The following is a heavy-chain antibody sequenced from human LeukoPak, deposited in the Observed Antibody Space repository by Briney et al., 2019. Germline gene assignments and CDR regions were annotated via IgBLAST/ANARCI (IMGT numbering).Heavy chain of an antibody. CDR2: IYSGGST. CDR3: ARGSNYYGSGGYYSEYYFDY. Sequence: PGGSLRLSCAASGLTVSSNYMSWVRQAPGKGLEWVSVIYSGGSTYYADSVKGRFTISRDNSKNTLYLQMNSLRAEDTAVYYCARGSNYYGSGGYYSEYYFDYWGQGTLVTVSS. J-gene: IGHJ4*02. V-gene: IGHV3-53*01. D-gene: IGHD3-10*01. CDR1: GLTVSSNY.